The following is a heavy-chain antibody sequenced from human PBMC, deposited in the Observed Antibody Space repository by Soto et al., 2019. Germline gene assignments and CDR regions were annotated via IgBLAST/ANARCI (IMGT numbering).Heavy chain of an antibody. V-gene: IGHV4-31*03. J-gene: IGHJ6*02. CDR1: GGSISSGGYY. CDR3: ARERVVVVVAATLYYGMDV. Sequence: SETLSLTCTVSGGSISSGGYYWSWIRQHPGKGLEWIGYIYYSGSTYYNPSLKSRVTISVDTSKNQFSLKLSSATAADTAVYYCARERVVVVVAATLYYGMDVWGQGTTVTVSS. D-gene: IGHD2-15*01. CDR2: IYYSGST.